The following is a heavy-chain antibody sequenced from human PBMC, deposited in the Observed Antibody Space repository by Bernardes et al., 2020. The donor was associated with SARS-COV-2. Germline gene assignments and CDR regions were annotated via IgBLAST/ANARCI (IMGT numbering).Heavy chain of an antibody. CDR1: GGSINNAY. Sequence: SETLSLTCTVSGGSINNAYWSWIRQPPGRGLEWIGYIYYGGSTNYNPSLKSRVTISLDKSNGQFSLEVRSVTAADTAVYFCARGGSWYGYFDSWGQGALVTVSS. V-gene: IGHV4-59*01. J-gene: IGHJ4*02. CDR3: ARGGSWYGYFDS. CDR2: IYYGGST. D-gene: IGHD6-13*01.